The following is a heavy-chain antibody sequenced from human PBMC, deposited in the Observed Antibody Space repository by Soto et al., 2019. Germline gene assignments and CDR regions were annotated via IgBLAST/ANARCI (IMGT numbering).Heavy chain of an antibody. CDR3: EKDGARSSWSLYYFDY. D-gene: IGHD6-6*01. Sequence: GVSLRLSCAASGFTFSSYAMSWVRQSPGKGLEWVSAISGSGGSTYYADSVKGRFTISRDNSKNTLYLQMNSLRAEDTAVYYCEKDGARSSWSLYYFDYWGQGSLVTVSS. CDR2: ISGSGGST. V-gene: IGHV3-23*01. J-gene: IGHJ4*02. CDR1: GFTFSSYA.